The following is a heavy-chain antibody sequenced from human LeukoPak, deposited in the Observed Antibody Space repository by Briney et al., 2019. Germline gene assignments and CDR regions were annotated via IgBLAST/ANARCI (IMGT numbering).Heavy chain of an antibody. CDR3: ARDGSGWYHFDY. Sequence: PGGSLRLSCAASGFTFSSYSMNWVRQAPGKGLEWVSSISSSSSYIYYADSVKGRFTISRDNAKNSLYLQMNSLRAEDTAVYYCARDGSGWYHFDYWGQGTLVTVSS. D-gene: IGHD6-19*01. CDR2: ISSSSSYI. V-gene: IGHV3-21*01. J-gene: IGHJ4*02. CDR1: GFTFSSYS.